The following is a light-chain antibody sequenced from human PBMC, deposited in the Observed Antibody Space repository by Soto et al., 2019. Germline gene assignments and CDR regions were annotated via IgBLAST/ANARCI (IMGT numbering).Light chain of an antibody. CDR3: SSFSGDSTPLV. Sequence: QSALTQPASVSGSPGQSISISCTGTSSDVGIYDYVSWYQHHPGKAPKLMVYEVTNRPSGVSNRFSGSKSGNTASLTISGLQAADEAAYYWSSFSGDSTPLVFGGGTKLTVL. V-gene: IGLV2-14*01. J-gene: IGLJ2*01. CDR1: SSDVGIYDY. CDR2: EVT.